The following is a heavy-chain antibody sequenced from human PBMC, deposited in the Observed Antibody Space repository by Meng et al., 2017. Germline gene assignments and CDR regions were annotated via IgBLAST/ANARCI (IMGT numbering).Heavy chain of an antibody. J-gene: IGHJ1*01. CDR3: VNYCSGGKCSPNEKTQH. V-gene: IGHV4-4*02. CDR1: GGSFSSGNW. D-gene: IGHD2-15*01. CDR2: IFHTGNT. Sequence: QRQLQESGPGLGKPSGTLSLTCAVPGGSFSSGNWWCWVRQPPGKGLEWIGEIFHTGNTNYNPSLQSRVSLSIDKSKSQFSLKMITVTAADTAIYYCVNYCSGGKCSPNEKTQHWGQGTLVTVSS.